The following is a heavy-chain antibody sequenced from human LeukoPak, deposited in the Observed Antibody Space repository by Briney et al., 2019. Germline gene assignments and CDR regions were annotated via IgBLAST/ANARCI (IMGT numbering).Heavy chain of an antibody. CDR1: GFTFSSYA. CDR3: ARRLLTGGVTDFFDF. J-gene: IGHJ4*02. V-gene: IGHV3-23*01. CDR2: ISGNSGRT. D-gene: IGHD2-21*02. Sequence: GGSLRLSCAASGFTFSSYAMSWVRQAPGKGLEWVSSISGNSGRTYYADSVKGRFSISRDNSRNRLYLQMNTLTVEDAAIYYSARRLLTGGVTDFFDFWGQGALVTVSS.